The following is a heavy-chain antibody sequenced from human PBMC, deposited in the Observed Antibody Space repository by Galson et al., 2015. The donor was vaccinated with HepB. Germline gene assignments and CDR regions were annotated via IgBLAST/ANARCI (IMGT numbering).Heavy chain of an antibody. V-gene: IGHV3-30*04. CDR2: ISYDGSNK. CDR1: GFTFSSYA. D-gene: IGHD6-13*01. J-gene: IGHJ5*02. Sequence: SLRLSCAASGFTFSSYAMHWVRQAPGKGLEWVAVISYDGSNKYYADSVKGRFTISRDNSKNTLYPQMNSLRAEDTAVYYCARDLTLAAAGWGNWFDPWGQGTLVTVSS. CDR3: ARDLTLAAAGWGNWFDP.